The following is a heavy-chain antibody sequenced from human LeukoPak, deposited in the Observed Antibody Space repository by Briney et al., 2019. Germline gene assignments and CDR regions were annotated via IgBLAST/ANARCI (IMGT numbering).Heavy chain of an antibody. D-gene: IGHD6-13*01. J-gene: IGHJ4*02. CDR3: ARVGVYYSFDH. Sequence: GGSLRLSCAASGFTFSSYEMNWVRQAPGKGLEWVSYISSSGSTIYYADSVKGRFTIPRDNAKNSLYLQMNSLRAEDTAVYYCARVGVYYSFDHWGRGTLVTVSS. V-gene: IGHV3-48*03. CDR2: ISSSGSTI. CDR1: GFTFSSYE.